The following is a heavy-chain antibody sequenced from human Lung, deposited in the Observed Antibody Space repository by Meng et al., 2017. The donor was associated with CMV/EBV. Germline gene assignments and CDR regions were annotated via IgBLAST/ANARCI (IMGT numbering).Heavy chain of an antibody. CDR3: ATEGYCADGVCSFLAFDF. CDR1: GFTFINVW. V-gene: IGHV3-15*01. D-gene: IGHD2-8*01. J-gene: IGHJ3*01. CDR2: IKSKPDGGTT. Sequence: GGSXRLXXVASGFTFINVWMSWVRQAPGKGLEWVGRIKSKPDGGTTDYAAPVKGRFSISRDDSLNTLYLEMNSLEPEDTAVYFCATEGYCADGVCSFLAFDFWXQGTKVTISS.